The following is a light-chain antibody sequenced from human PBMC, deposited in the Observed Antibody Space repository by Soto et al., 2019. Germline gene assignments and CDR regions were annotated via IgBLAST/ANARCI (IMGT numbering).Light chain of an antibody. CDR2: DAS. Sequence: EIVLTQSPATLSLSPGERVTLSCRASQSVSSNLAWYQQKPGQAPRLLIYDASNRATGIPARFSGSGYGTDFTLTISSLEPEDFAVYYCQQRSNFMYTFGQGTKLEIK. V-gene: IGKV3-11*01. CDR1: QSVSSN. J-gene: IGKJ2*01. CDR3: QQRSNFMYT.